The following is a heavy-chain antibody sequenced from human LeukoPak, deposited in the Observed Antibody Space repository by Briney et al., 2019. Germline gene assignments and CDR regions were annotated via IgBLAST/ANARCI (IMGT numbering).Heavy chain of an antibody. Sequence: SETLSLTCTVSGGSISSYYWSWIRQPPGKGLEWIGYIYYSGSTNYNPSLKSRVTISGDTSKNQFSLKLSSVTAADTAVYYCARMGKGPSSPWSRNYNFLRGNYRYVDFWGQGTLVTVSS. CDR1: GGSISSYY. CDR3: ARMGKGPSSPWSRNYNFLRGNYRYVDF. D-gene: IGHD3-16*02. J-gene: IGHJ4*02. V-gene: IGHV4-59*08. CDR2: IYYSGST.